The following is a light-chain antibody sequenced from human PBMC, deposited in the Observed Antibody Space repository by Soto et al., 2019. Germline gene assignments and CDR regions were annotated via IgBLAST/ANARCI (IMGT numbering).Light chain of an antibody. Sequence: EIVLTQSPGTLSLSPGERATLSCRASQSVSSSYLAWYQQKPGQAPRLLIYGASGRATGIPDRFSGSGSGTDFTLTISRLEPDDFAVYYCQQYPGYTFGQGTKLEIK. CDR1: QSVSSSY. CDR2: GAS. CDR3: QQYPGYT. J-gene: IGKJ2*01. V-gene: IGKV3-20*01.